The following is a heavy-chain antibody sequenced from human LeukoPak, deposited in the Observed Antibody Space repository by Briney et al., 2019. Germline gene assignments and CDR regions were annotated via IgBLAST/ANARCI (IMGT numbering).Heavy chain of an antibody. CDR3: ARGYSSSWYRPLDAFDI. CDR2: ISSSSYI. J-gene: IGHJ3*02. Sequence: GGSLRLSCAASGFTFSSYSMNWVRQAPGKGLEWVSSISSSSYIYYADSVKGRFTISRDNAKNSLYLQMNSLRAEDTAVYYCARGYSSSWYRPLDAFDIWGQVTMVTVSS. V-gene: IGHV3-21*01. D-gene: IGHD6-13*01. CDR1: GFTFSSYS.